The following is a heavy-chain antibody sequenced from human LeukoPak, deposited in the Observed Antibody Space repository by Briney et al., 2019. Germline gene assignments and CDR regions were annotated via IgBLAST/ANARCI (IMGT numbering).Heavy chain of an antibody. CDR1: GYTFTSYY. J-gene: IGHJ4*02. CDR2: INPSGGST. D-gene: IGHD3-10*01. CDR3: AKDRAFGQFLWGNDY. Sequence: ASVKVSCKASGYTFTSYYMHWVRQAPGQGLEWMGIINPSGGSTSYAQKFQGRVTMTRDTSTSTVYMELNSLRAEDTALYYCAKDRAFGQFLWGNDYWGQGTLVTVSS. V-gene: IGHV1-46*01.